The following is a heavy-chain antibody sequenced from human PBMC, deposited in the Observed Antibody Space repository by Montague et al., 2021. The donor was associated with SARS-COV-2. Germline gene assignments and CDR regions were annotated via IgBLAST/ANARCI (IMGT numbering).Heavy chain of an antibody. CDR3: ARDTGEYCSGGSCLYGMDV. J-gene: IGHJ6*02. D-gene: IGHD2-15*01. CDR2: IYYSGST. Sequence: SETLSLTCTVSGGSISSYYCSWIRQPPGKGLEWIGYIYYSGSTNXNPSLKSRVTISVDTSKNQFSLKLSSVTAADTAVYYCARDTGEYCSGGSCLYGMDVWGQGTTVTVSS. V-gene: IGHV4-59*01. CDR1: GGSISSYY.